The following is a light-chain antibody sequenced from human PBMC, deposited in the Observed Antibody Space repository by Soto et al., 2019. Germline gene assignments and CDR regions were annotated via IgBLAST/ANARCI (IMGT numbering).Light chain of an antibody. CDR3: QQYESLPFT. Sequence: IVLTQSPGTLSSSPGERVTLSCRASQSFSDTYLAWYQKRPGQAPRLLVYGVSARATGISDRFSGSGSGTDFTLTINRLEPEDFAVYYCQQYESLPFTFGQGTKLEIK. V-gene: IGKV3-20*01. CDR2: GVS. CDR1: QSFSDTY. J-gene: IGKJ2*01.